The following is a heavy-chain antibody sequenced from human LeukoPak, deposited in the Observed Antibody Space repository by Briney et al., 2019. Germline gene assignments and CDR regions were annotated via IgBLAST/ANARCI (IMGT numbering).Heavy chain of an antibody. D-gene: IGHD3-10*01. Sequence: SETLSLTCSVSGGSISDSYWSWIRQPAGKGLEWIGRFDTSGNTNYNPSLKSRVTMSVDTSKNQFSLKLSSVTAADTAGYYCARDGRGVQHPDAFDIWGQGTMVTVSS. CDR3: ARDGRGVQHPDAFDI. V-gene: IGHV4-4*07. J-gene: IGHJ3*02. CDR1: GGSISDSY. CDR2: FDTSGNT.